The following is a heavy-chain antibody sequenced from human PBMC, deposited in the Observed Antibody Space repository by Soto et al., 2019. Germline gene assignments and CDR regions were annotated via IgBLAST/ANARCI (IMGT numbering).Heavy chain of an antibody. J-gene: IGHJ4*02. Sequence: ASVKFSCKASGYTFTSYYMHWVRQAPGQGLEWMGIINPSGGSTSYAQKFQGRVTMTRDTSTSTVYMELSSLRSEDTAVYYCARGGGIVVVPAALTPYYDFWSGYYRHFDYWGQGTLVTVSS. CDR3: ARGGGIVVVPAALTPYYDFWSGYYRHFDY. CDR2: INPSGGST. CDR1: GYTFTSYY. V-gene: IGHV1-46*01. D-gene: IGHD3-3*01.